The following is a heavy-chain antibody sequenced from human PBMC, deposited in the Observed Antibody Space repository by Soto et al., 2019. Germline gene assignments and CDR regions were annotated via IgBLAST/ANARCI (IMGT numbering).Heavy chain of an antibody. CDR3: ARVLPPPGTGATPPFDI. CDR1: GFTFSSYG. CDR2: INSDGSNT. D-gene: IGHD1-26*01. Sequence: PGGSLRLSCAASGFTFSSYGMHWVRQVPGKGLLWVSRINSDGSNTMSADSVRGRFTISRDNAKNTLYLQMTSLRVEDTGVYYCARVLPPPGTGATPPFDIWGQGTTVTVSS. V-gene: IGHV3-74*03. J-gene: IGHJ3*02.